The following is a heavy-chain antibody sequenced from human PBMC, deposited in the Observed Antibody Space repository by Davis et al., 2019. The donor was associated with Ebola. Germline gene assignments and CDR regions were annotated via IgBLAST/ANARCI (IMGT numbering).Heavy chain of an antibody. Sequence: MPSETLSLTCTVSGGSISNYYWSWIRQSPGKGLQWIGSVYETGSTNYNPSLKSRVTISLDPSKFQFSLKLSSVTAADTAVYYCARGWDSSGWQNWGQGILVTVSS. V-gene: IGHV4-59*01. CDR2: VYETGST. CDR1: GGSISNYY. D-gene: IGHD6-19*01. J-gene: IGHJ4*02. CDR3: ARGWDSSGWQN.